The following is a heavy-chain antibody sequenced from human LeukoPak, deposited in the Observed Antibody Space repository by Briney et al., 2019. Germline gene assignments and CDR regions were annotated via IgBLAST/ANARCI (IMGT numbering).Heavy chain of an antibody. D-gene: IGHD6-6*01. CDR2: ISSSSSYI. J-gene: IGHJ4*02. V-gene: IGHV3-21*01. Sequence: PGGPLRLSCAASGFTFSSYSMNWVRQAPGKGLEWVSSISSSSSYIYYADSVKGRFTISRDNAKNSLYLQMNSLRAEDTAVYYCARDASDYYFDYWGQGTLVTVSS. CDR1: GFTFSSYS. CDR3: ARDASDYYFDY.